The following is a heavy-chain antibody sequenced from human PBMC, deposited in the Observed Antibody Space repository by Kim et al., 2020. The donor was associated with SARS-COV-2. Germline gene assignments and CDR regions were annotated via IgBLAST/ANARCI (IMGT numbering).Heavy chain of an antibody. D-gene: IGHD6-19*01. V-gene: IGHV1-18*01. J-gene: IGHJ5*02. Sequence: SVKVSCKTSGYTFMIYGITWVRQAPGQGPEWLWWISAYDGRTNYAQRLQGRLTVTMDSSTETVFMELRNLRSDDTAVYYCARGDFDASGFWNHWGQGTLVIVSS. CDR1: GYTFMIYG. CDR2: ISAYDGRT. CDR3: ARGDFDASGFWNH.